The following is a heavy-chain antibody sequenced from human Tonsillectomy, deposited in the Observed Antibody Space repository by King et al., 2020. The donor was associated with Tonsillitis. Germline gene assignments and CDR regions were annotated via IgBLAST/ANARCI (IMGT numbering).Heavy chain of an antibody. V-gene: IGHV1-69*09. J-gene: IGHJ4*02. CDR2: IIPILGIA. D-gene: IGHD3-3*01. CDR1: GGTFSYYT. CDR3: ARVGAPSGFNGDY. Sequence: QLVQSGAEVKKPGSSVKVSCKASGGTFSYYTINWVRQAPGQGLEWMGRIIPILGIADYAQKFQGRVTITADKSTSTAYMELSSLRSEATAVYYCARVGAPSGFNGDYWGQGTLVTVSS.